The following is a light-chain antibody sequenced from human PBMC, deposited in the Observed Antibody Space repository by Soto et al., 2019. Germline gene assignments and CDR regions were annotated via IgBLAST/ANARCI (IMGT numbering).Light chain of an antibody. CDR1: QSVSSY. J-gene: IGKJ2*01. V-gene: IGKV3-11*01. CDR3: QHRSNWPPYT. CDR2: NAS. Sequence: EIVLTQSPATLSLSPGERATLSCRASQSVSSYLAWYQQKPGQAPRLLIYNASNRATGIPARFSGSGSGTGFTLTISSLEPEDFAVYYCQHRSNWPPYTFGQGTKLEIK.